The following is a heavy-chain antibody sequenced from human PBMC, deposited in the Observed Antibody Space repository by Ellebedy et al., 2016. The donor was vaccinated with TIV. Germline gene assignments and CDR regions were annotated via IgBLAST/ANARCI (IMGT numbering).Heavy chain of an antibody. D-gene: IGHD3-10*01. J-gene: IGHJ4*02. V-gene: IGHV3-23*01. CDR2: IRCNGGTT. CDR3: ANLSPAGGSGV. CDR1: GFIFSSYG. Sequence: GESLKISCAASGFIFSSYGMSWVRQAPGKGLEWVSTIRCNGGTTSYADSVKGRFTISRDNSKTTVYLQMSSLRAEDTAVYYCANLSPAGGSGVWGQGTLVTVSS.